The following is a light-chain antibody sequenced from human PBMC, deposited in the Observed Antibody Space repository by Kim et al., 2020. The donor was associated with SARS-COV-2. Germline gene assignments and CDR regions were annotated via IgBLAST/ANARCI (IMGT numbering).Light chain of an antibody. CDR1: HSVNIN. CDR3: QQGSNRPLT. J-gene: IGKJ4*01. V-gene: IGKV3-11*01. Sequence: LSAGEKATLSCRASHSVNINLAWYQQKFGQPPRLLIYDASIRATGVPARFSGSGSGTDFTLSVSSLEPEDFAVYYCQQGSNRPLTFGGGTKVDIK. CDR2: DAS.